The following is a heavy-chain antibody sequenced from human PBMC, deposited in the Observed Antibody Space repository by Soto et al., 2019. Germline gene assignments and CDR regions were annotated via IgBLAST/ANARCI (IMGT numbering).Heavy chain of an antibody. Sequence: QVQLQESGPGLVKPSRTLTLTCTVSGGFVDSGGYYWTWIRHLPGKALEWIGYMRYSGSSDYNTYLESRVTMSFDTSKNNFALNLSSVTAADTAVYYCAIPEGDPRHFGDYGRSGWGAFDIWGQGTMVTVSS. CDR1: GGFVDSGGYY. D-gene: IGHD4-17*01. V-gene: IGHV4-31*03. CDR2: MRYSGSS. CDR3: AIPEGDPRHFGDYGRSGWGAFDI. J-gene: IGHJ3*02.